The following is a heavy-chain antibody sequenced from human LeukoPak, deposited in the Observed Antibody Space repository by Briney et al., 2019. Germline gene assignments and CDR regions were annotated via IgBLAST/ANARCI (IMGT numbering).Heavy chain of an antibody. CDR1: GGTFSSYA. D-gene: IGHD3-10*02. CDR2: IIPIFGTA. J-gene: IGHJ6*03. CDR3: ARDFLGSYYYYYYMDV. Sequence: GSSVKVSCKASGGTFSSYAISWVRQAPGQGLEWMGGIIPIFGTANYAQKFQGRVTITADESTSTAYMELSSLRSEDTAVYYCARDFLGSYYYYYYMDVWGKGTTVTVSS. V-gene: IGHV1-69*01.